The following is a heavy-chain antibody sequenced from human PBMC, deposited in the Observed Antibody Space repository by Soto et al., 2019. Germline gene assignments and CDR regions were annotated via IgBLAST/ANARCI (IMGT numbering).Heavy chain of an antibody. CDR1: GYAFMSYG. V-gene: IGHV1-18*01. J-gene: IGHJ4*02. CDR2: TVAGSGNR. D-gene: IGHD3-10*01. Sequence: QVQLMQSGAEVTKPGASVTLSCKTSGYAFMSYGLSWVRLAPGQGLEWMGWTVAGSGNRIYAQKFQDRINMNKDTSTNTGYMELRRLRSDDSAHYFCKRVEGYGSGSRHFANWGQGTLVTVSS. CDR3: KRVEGYGSGSRHFAN.